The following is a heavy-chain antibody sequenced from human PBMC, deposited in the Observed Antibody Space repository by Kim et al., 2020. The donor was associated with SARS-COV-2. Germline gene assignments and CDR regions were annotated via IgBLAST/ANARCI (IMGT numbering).Heavy chain of an antibody. CDR2: LSYDVSNE. CDR1: GFTFSSYG. V-gene: IGHV3-30*03. J-gene: IGHJ5*02. D-gene: IGHD1-26*01. Sequence: GGSLRLSCAASGFTFSSYGMHWVRQAPGKGLEWVAALSYDVSNEYHADSVKGRFTISRDNSKNTLFLQMNSLRPEDTAVYYCARDPSGTYYGWFDPWGQG. CDR3: ARDPSGTYYGWFDP.